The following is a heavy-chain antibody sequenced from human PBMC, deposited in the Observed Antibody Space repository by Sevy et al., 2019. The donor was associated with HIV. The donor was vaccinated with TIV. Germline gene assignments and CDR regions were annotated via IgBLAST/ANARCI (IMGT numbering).Heavy chain of an antibody. CDR1: GFTFSSYW. CDR2: IKGEGSEK. CDR3: ARDCSSTSCLWGLDV. D-gene: IGHD2-2*01. V-gene: IGHV3-7*03. Sequence: GGSLRLSCAASGFTFSSYWMSWVRKAPGKGLEWVANIKGEGSEKYYVDSVKGRFTISRDNAKNSLYLQMNSLRAEDTAVYYCARDCSSTSCLWGLDVWGQGTTVTVSS. J-gene: IGHJ6*02.